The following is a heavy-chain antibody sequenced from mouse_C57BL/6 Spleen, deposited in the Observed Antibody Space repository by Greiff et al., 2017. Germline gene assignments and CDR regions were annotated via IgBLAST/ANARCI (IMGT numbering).Heavy chain of an antibody. D-gene: IGHD1-2*01. CDR1: GYTFTDYY. Sequence: EVQLQQSGPELVKPGASVKISCKASGYTFTDYYMNWVKQSHGKSLEWIGDINPNNGGTSYNQKFKGKATLTVDKSSSTAYMELRSLTSEDSAVYYCARWPYDGLYYAMDYWGQGTSVTVSS. J-gene: IGHJ4*01. V-gene: IGHV1-26*01. CDR3: ARWPYDGLYYAMDY. CDR2: INPNNGGT.